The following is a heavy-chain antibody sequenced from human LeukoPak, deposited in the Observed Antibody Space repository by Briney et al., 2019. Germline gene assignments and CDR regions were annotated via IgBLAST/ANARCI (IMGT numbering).Heavy chain of an antibody. D-gene: IGHD4-11*01. V-gene: IGHV4-34*01. CDR2: INHSGST. CDR1: GGSFSGYY. CDR3: ARGMTTHNWSDP. J-gene: IGHJ5*02. Sequence: PSETLSLTCAVYGGSFSGYYWSWIRQPPGKGLEWIGEINHSGSTNYNPSLKSRVTISVDTSKNQFSLKLSSVTAADTAVYYCARGMTTHNWSDPWGQGTLVTVSS.